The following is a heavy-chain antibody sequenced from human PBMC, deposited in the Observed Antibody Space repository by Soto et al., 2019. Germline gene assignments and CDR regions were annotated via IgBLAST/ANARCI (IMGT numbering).Heavy chain of an antibody. V-gene: IGHV3-11*06. D-gene: IGHD1-26*01. Sequence: GGSLRLSCAASGFTFSNAWMNWVRQAPGKGLEWLSYSDGSSAYTNYADSVEGRFTISRDNAKNSLFLQLTSLRDEDTAVYYCARAVGNYYGMDVWGQGTTVTVSS. CDR3: ARAVGNYYGMDV. CDR2: SDGSSAYT. CDR1: GFTFSNAW. J-gene: IGHJ6*02.